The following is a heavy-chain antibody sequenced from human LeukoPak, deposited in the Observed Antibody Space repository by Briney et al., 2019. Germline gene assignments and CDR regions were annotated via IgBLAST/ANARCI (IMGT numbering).Heavy chain of an antibody. CDR3: ARSIVSLDWSFYFDY. CDR2: ISSSGSTI. Sequence: GSLRLSCAASGFTFSDYYMSWIRQAPGKGLEWVSYISSSGSTIYYADSVKGRFTISRDNAKNSLYLQMNSLRAEDTAVYYCARSIVSLDWSFYFDYWGQGTLVTVSS. D-gene: IGHD3-3*02. J-gene: IGHJ4*02. CDR1: GFTFSDYY. V-gene: IGHV3-11*04.